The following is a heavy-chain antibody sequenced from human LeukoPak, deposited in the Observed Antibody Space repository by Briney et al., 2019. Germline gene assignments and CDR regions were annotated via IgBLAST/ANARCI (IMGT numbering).Heavy chain of an antibody. J-gene: IGHJ3*02. D-gene: IGHD6-25*01. CDR2: IKTDGSAK. CDR1: GFTFSGYW. V-gene: IGHV3-7*01. CDR3: ARERPAAASAFEI. Sequence: GGSLRLSCAASGFTFSGYWMSWVRQAPGEGLEWVANIKTDGSAKYFADSVKGRFTISRDNASNLLFLQMTSLRGEDTALYFCARERPAAASAFEIWGQGTRVTVSS.